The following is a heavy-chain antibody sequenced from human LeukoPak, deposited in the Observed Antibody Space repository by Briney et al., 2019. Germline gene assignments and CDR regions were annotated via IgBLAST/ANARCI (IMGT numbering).Heavy chain of an antibody. D-gene: IGHD1-14*01. Sequence: SETLFLTCTVSGGSISSYYWSWIRQPPGKGLEWIGYIYYSGSTNYNPSLKSRVSISVDTSKNQFSLKLSSVTAADTAVYYCARNRHYLNYWGQGTPVSVSS. CDR1: GGSISSYY. CDR2: IYYSGST. CDR3: ARNRHYLNY. J-gene: IGHJ4*02. V-gene: IGHV4-59*01.